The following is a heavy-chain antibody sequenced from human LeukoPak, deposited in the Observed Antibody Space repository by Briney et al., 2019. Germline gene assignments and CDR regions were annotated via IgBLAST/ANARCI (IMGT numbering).Heavy chain of an antibody. CDR2: INAGNGNT. D-gene: IGHD3-22*01. J-gene: IGHJ4*02. Sequence: ASVKVSCKASGYIFTAYPMHWVRQAPGQGLEWMGWINAGNGNTKYSQKFEGRVTITWDTSAHTTYMELSSLISDDTAMYYCARDRNADYYDTWGQGTLVTVSS. V-gene: IGHV1-3*01. CDR1: GYIFTAYP. CDR3: ARDRNADYYDT.